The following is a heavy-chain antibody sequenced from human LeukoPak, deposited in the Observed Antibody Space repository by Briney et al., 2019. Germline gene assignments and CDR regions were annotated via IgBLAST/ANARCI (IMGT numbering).Heavy chain of an antibody. CDR3: ARGSGGYYYG. V-gene: IGHV4-4*07. CDR1: GGSLSSYY. J-gene: IGHJ4*02. CDR2: IYSTGST. Sequence: SETLSLTCNVSGGSLSSYYWSWIRQPAGKGLEWIGRIYSTGSTNYNPSLKSRVTMSINTSKNQFSLKLSSVTAADTAVYYCARGSGGYYYGWGQGTLVTVSS. D-gene: IGHD3-22*01.